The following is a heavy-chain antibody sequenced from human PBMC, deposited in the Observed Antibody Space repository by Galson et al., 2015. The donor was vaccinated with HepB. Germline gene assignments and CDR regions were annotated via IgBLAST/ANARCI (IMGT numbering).Heavy chain of an antibody. CDR1: GFTFSSYA. CDR3: ARDRGYCTNGVCYISAWYDY. D-gene: IGHD2-8*01. Sequence: SLRLSCAASGFTFSSYAMHWVRQAPGKGLEWVAVISYDGSNKYYADSVKGRFTISRDNSKNTLYLQMNSLRAEDTAVYYCARDRGYCTNGVCYISAWYDYWGQEPWSPSPQ. J-gene: IGHJ4*01. V-gene: IGHV3-30-3*01. CDR2: ISYDGSNK.